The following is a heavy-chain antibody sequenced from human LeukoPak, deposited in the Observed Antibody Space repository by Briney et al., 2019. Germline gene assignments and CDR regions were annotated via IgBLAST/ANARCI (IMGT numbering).Heavy chain of an antibody. V-gene: IGHV3-74*01. J-gene: IGHJ4*02. CDR1: GFTFSSYW. D-gene: IGHD3-10*01. CDR2: INSDGSST. Sequence: GEPLRLSCAASGFTFSSYWMHWVRQAPGKGLVWVSRINSDGSSTSYADSVKGRFTISRDNAKNTLYLQMNSLRAEDTALYYCAKDYGSGSFGRYYFDYWGQGTLVTVSS. CDR3: AKDYGSGSFGRYYFDY.